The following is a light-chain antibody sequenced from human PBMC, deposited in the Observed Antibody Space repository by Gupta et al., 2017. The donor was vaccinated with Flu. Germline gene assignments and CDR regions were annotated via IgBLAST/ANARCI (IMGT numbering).Light chain of an antibody. Sequence: DIVMTQSPDSLAVSLVERPTINCKSSQSVLYSSSNKNYLAWYQQKPGQPPKLLIYWASTRKSGVPDRFSGSGSGTDFTLTISSLQAEDVAAYYCQHRGTFGQGTKVEIK. J-gene: IGKJ1*01. CDR1: QSVLYSSSNKNY. V-gene: IGKV4-1*01. CDR3: QHRGT. CDR2: WAS.